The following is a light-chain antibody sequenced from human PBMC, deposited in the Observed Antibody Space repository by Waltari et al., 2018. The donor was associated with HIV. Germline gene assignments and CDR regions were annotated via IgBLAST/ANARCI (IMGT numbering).Light chain of an antibody. V-gene: IGLV2-23*02. CDR1: NSDIGKYNL. CDR3: SSYATGNTYV. Sequence: QSALTQPASVSGSPGQSITISCTGTNSDIGKYNLVSWYQQHQGKVPKVLSFEVTTRPAGIDHRFSGSKSDNTAALTISGLQAEDEADYYCSSYATGNTYVFGTGTSVTV. J-gene: IGLJ1*01. CDR2: EVT.